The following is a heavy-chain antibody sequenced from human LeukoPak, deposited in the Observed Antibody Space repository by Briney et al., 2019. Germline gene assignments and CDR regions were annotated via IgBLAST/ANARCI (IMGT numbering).Heavy chain of an antibody. D-gene: IGHD5-12*01. CDR1: GYTFTGYY. V-gene: IGHV1-2*02. Sequence: GASVKVSCKASGYTFTGYYMHWVRQAPGQGLEWMGWINPNSGGTNYAQKFQGRVTMTRDTSISTAYMELGRLRSDDTAVYYCARGKVATKEGLDYWGQGTLVTVSS. CDR3: ARGKVATKEGLDY. J-gene: IGHJ4*02. CDR2: INPNSGGT.